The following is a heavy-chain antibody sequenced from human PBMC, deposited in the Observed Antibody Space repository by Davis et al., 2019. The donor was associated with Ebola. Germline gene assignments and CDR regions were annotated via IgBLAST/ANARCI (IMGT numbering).Heavy chain of an antibody. CDR2: INHSGST. Sequence: GSLRLSCAVYGGSFSGYYWSWIRQPPGKGLEWIEEINHSGSTNYNPSLKSRVTISVDTSKNQFSLKLSSVTAADTAVYYCARSRQGGLWYYGVDVWGQGTTVTVSS. J-gene: IGHJ6*02. CDR1: GGSFSGYY. D-gene: IGHD2-15*01. CDR3: ARSRQGGLWYYGVDV. V-gene: IGHV4-34*01.